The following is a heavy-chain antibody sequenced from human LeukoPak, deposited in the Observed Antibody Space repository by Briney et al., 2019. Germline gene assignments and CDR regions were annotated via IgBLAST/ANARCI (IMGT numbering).Heavy chain of an antibody. CDR1: GFTFSSYG. Sequence: GGSLRLSCAASGFTFSSYGMHWVRQAPGKGLEWVAVISYDGSNKYYADSVKGRFTISRDNSKNALYLQMNSLRAEDTAVYYCARDLRELRINWFDPWGQGTLVTVSS. CDR3: ARDLRELRINWFDP. J-gene: IGHJ5*02. CDR2: ISYDGSNK. D-gene: IGHD1-7*01. V-gene: IGHV3-30*03.